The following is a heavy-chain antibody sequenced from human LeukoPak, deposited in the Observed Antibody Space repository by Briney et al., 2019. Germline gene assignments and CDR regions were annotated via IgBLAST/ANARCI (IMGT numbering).Heavy chain of an antibody. V-gene: IGHV4-34*01. CDR3: ARAASNYPFGY. CDR1: GGSFSGYY. CDR2: INHSGST. J-gene: IGHJ4*02. D-gene: IGHD4-11*01. Sequence: SSETLSLTCAVYGGSFSGYYWSWIRQPPGKGLEWIGEINHSGSTNYNPSLKSRVTISVDTSKNQFSLKLSPVTAADTAVYYCARAASNYPFGYWGQGTLVTVSS.